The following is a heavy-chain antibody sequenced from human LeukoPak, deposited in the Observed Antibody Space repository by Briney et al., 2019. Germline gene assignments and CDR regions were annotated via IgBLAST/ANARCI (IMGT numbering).Heavy chain of an antibody. CDR1: GGSFSGYY. J-gene: IGHJ5*02. CDR2: INHSGST. CDR3: ARVPYYYDSSGIHT. D-gene: IGHD3-22*01. Sequence: ASETLSLTCAVYGGSFSGYYRSWIRQPPGKGLEWIGEINHSGSTNYNPSLKSRVTISEDTSKNQFSLKLSSVTAADTAVYYCARVPYYYDSSGIHTWGQGTLVTVSS. V-gene: IGHV4-34*01.